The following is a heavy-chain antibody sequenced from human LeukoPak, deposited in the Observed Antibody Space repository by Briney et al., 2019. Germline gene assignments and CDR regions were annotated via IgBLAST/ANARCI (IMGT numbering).Heavy chain of an antibody. J-gene: IGHJ4*02. CDR2: ISSSSSYI. D-gene: IGHD6-13*01. V-gene: IGHV3-21*01. CDR1: GFTFSSYS. Sequence: GGSLRLSCAASGFTFSSYSMNWVRQAPGKGLEWVSSISSSSSYIYYADSVKGRFTISRDDAKNSLYLQMSSLRAEDTAVYYCASEAYSSSWYQGWGQGTLVTVSS. CDR3: ASEAYSSSWYQG.